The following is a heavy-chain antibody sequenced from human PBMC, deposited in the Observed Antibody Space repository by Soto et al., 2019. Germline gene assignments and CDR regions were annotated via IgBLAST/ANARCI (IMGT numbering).Heavy chain of an antibody. CDR1: GFTFSSYS. D-gene: IGHD3-3*01. V-gene: IGHV3-21*01. Sequence: GGSLRLSCAASGFTFSSYSMNWVRQAPGKGLEWVSSISSSSSYIYYADSVKGRFTISRDNAKNSLYLQMNSLRAEDTAVYYCARVADTKTYYDFWSGYYFDYWGQGTLVTVSS. CDR2: ISSSSSYI. J-gene: IGHJ4*02. CDR3: ARVADTKTYYDFWSGYYFDY.